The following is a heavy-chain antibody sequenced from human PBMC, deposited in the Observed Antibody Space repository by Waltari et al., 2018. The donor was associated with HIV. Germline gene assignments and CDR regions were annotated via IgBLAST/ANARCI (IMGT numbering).Heavy chain of an antibody. CDR3: ARASAGDENV. CDR2: IFSSGNT. CDR1: GDPLSGYY. V-gene: IGHV4-59*01. Sequence: QVQLQESGPGLVQPSETLSLTCTVSGDPLSGYYWSWLRQPPGKRLEWIGYIFSSGNTDYNPSLKSRAAISLDTSKNQFSLNLRSVTTADTAVYYCARASAGDENVWGQGTLVTVSS. D-gene: IGHD6-19*01. J-gene: IGHJ4*02.